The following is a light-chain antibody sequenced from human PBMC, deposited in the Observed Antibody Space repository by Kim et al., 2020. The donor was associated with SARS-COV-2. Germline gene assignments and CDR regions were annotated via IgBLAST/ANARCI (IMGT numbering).Light chain of an antibody. Sequence: SYELTQPPSVSVSPGQTASITCSGDKLGDRYTSWYQQKPGQSPLLVIYQDTKRPSGIPERFSGSTSGNKATLTITGAQAMDEADYYCQAWDSSTLYVFGPGTKVTVL. V-gene: IGLV3-1*01. CDR1: KLGDRY. J-gene: IGLJ1*01. CDR2: QDT. CDR3: QAWDSSTLYV.